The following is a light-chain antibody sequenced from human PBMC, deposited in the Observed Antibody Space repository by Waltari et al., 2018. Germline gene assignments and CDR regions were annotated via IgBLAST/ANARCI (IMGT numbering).Light chain of an antibody. J-gene: IGLJ2*01. V-gene: IGLV1-44*01. CDR2: SNS. Sequence: QPVVTQPPSASGTPGQRVTISCSGSSSNIASNPVHWYQQLPGRAPKLLIYSNSHRPSGVPDRFSASTSGRSASLVISGLQSDDEGNYYCASWDYSPNGVVYGGGTKLTVL. CDR3: ASWDYSPNGVV. CDR1: SSNIASNP.